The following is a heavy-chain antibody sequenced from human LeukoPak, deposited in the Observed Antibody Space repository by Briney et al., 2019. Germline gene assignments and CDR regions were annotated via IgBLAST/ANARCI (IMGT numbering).Heavy chain of an antibody. V-gene: IGHV1-18*01. Sequence: ASAKVSCKASGYTFTSYSISWVRQAPGQGPEWMGWMSAYNGNTIYAQKVKGRVTMTTDTSTSTAYMELRSLKSDDTAVYYCARASYCSDGSCYSDYWGQGTLVTVYS. D-gene: IGHD2-15*01. CDR3: ARASYCSDGSCYSDY. CDR1: GYTFTSYS. CDR2: MSAYNGNT. J-gene: IGHJ4*02.